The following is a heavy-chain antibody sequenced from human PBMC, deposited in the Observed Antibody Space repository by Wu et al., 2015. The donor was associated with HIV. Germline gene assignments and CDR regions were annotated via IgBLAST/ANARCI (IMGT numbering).Heavy chain of an antibody. Sequence: QVQLVQSGAEVKKPGASVKVSCKASGYTFTNYGITWVRQAPGQGLEWMGWISIYRGNTDTNYAQNLQGRVTLIIDTSTNTVYMEVRNLRSDDTAVYYCARDRPYYESWNGYYAKPHYFDSWGQGTLVTVSS. CDR2: ISIYRGNTDT. D-gene: IGHD3-3*01. J-gene: IGHJ4*02. CDR1: GYTFTNYG. CDR3: ARDRPYYESWNGYYAKPHYFDS. V-gene: IGHV1-18*04.